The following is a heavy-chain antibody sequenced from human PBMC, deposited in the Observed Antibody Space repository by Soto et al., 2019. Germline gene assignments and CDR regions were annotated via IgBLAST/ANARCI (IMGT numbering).Heavy chain of an antibody. CDR3: ARFLRFGEPTPINWFDP. J-gene: IGHJ5*02. Sequence: SETLSLTCTVSGGSISSYDWSWIRQPPGKGLEWIGYIYYSGSTNYNPSLKSRVTISVDTSKNQFSLKLSSVTAADTAVYYCARFLRFGEPTPINWFDPWGQGTLVTVSS. CDR2: IYYSGST. V-gene: IGHV4-59*01. D-gene: IGHD3-10*01. CDR1: GGSISSYD.